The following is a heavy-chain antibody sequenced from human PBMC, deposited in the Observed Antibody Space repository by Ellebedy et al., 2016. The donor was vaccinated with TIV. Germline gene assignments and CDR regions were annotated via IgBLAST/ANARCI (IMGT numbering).Heavy chain of an antibody. CDR1: GGSLRGYY. CDR3: ARGLQLDDVLVVAGYDY. CDR2: INHSGSA. V-gene: IGHV4-34*01. D-gene: IGHD2-15*01. J-gene: IGHJ4*02. Sequence: MPSETLSLTCAVYGGSLRGYYSGLIRQAPGKGLEWIGDINHSGSANYNPSPNSRVTISVDTSKNHFSLKLSSVTAADTAGYYGARGLQLDDVLVVAGYDYWGQGTLVTVSS.